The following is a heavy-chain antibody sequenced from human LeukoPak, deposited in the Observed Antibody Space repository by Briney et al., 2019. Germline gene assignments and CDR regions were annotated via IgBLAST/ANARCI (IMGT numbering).Heavy chain of an antibody. CDR3: ARYAATGGPNWFDP. CDR1: GGSISNYY. J-gene: IGHJ5*02. Sequence: ASETLSLTCTVSGGSISNYYWSWTRQPPGKGLEWIGYIHNTGRTNYNPSLKGRVTISVDTSKNQFSLKLSSVTAADTAIYYCARYAATGGPNWFDPWGPGTLVTVSS. V-gene: IGHV4-59*01. CDR2: IHNTGRT. D-gene: IGHD2-15*01.